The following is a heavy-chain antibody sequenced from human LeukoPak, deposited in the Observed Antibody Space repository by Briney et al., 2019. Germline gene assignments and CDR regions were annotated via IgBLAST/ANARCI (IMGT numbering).Heavy chain of an antibody. Sequence: SETLSLTCTVSGGSISSSSYYWGWIRRPPGKGLEWIGSIYYSGSTYYNPSLKSRVTISVDTSKNQFSLKLSSVTAADTAVYYCARRALSSGWYGNWFDPWGQGTLVTVSS. V-gene: IGHV4-39*01. J-gene: IGHJ5*02. D-gene: IGHD6-19*01. CDR1: GGSISSSSYY. CDR3: ARRALSSGWYGNWFDP. CDR2: IYYSGST.